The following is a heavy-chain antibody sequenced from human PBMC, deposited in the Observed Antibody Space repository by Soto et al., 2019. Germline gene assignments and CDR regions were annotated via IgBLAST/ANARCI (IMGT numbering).Heavy chain of an antibody. CDR3: AKDFKVSGSHYGTLNYYYGMDV. Sequence: GGSLRLSXAASGFTFSTYGMQWVRQAPGKGLEWVAVISYDGYLKYYVDAVKGRFTVARDNSKNTLFLEMNSLRVEDTAVYFCAKDFKVSGSHYGTLNYYYGMDVWGQGTTVTVSS. CDR2: ISYDGYLK. V-gene: IGHV3-30*18. J-gene: IGHJ6*02. CDR1: GFTFSTYG. D-gene: IGHD3-10*01.